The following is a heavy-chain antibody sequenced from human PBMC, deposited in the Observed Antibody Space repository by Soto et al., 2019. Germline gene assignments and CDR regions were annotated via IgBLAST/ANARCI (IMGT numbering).Heavy chain of an antibody. CDR2: INPRDGST. V-gene: IGHV1-46*01. CDR3: AREDGGGGRRHDF. CDR1: GYTFAMHY. Sequence: QVQLVQSGAEVKKPGASVKISCKTSGYTFAMHYIHWVRQVPGQGLEWMGMINPRDGSTSYVQKFQGRVTMTRDTSATTVFLNMSRLTSHDTAVFYCAREDGGGGRRHDFWGQGTLVTVSS. D-gene: IGHD2-15*01. J-gene: IGHJ4*02.